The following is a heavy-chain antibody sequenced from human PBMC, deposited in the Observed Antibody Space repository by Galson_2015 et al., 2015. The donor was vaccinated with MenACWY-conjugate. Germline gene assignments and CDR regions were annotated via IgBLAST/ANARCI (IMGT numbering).Heavy chain of an antibody. CDR1: GYDFSDFW. CDR2: IYPGDFDT. V-gene: IGHV5-51*01. D-gene: IGHD2-2*01. CDR3: ARGGRGPAASFHY. J-gene: IGHJ4*02. Sequence: QSGAEVKKPGESLQMSCPGSGYDFSDFWIGWVRQMPGKGLEWLGIIYPGDFDTRYSPSFQGQVTVSADKATSAAYLQWNNLKASDTAMYYCARGGRGPAASFHYWGQGTLVTVSS.